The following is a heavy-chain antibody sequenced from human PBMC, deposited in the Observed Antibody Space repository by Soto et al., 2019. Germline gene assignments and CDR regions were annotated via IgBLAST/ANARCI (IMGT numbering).Heavy chain of an antibody. CDR3: ARDSYSSSWYYDY. CDR1: GFTFTSYG. Sequence: GGSLRLSCAASGFTFTSYGMHWVRQAPGKGLEWVAVIWYDGSNKYYADSVKGRFTISRDNSKNTLYLQMNSLRAEDTAVYYCARDSYSSSWYYDYWGQGTLVTVSS. CDR2: IWYDGSNK. V-gene: IGHV3-33*01. J-gene: IGHJ4*02. D-gene: IGHD6-13*01.